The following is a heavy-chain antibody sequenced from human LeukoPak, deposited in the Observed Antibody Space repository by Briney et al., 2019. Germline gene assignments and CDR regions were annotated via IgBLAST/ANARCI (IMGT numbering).Heavy chain of an antibody. CDR2: ISHDGII. CDR3: ARDWVYKIDY. J-gene: IGHJ4*02. V-gene: IGHV3-74*01. CDR1: GFTFSSYV. Sequence: PGGSLRLSCAASGFTFSSYVMHWVCRTPGKGLVWVSRISHDGIISYADSVKGRFTISRDNAKNTLILQMNSLRVEDTAVYYCARDWVYKIDYWGRGTLVTVSS. D-gene: IGHD5-24*01.